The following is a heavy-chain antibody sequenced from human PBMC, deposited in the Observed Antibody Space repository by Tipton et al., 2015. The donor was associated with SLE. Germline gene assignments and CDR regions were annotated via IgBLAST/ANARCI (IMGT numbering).Heavy chain of an antibody. V-gene: IGHV3-23*01. J-gene: IGHJ4*02. CDR1: GFTFSSYA. D-gene: IGHD6-19*01. CDR2: ISGSGGST. CDR3: AKTGAVAGTLWFYDY. Sequence: SLRLSCAASGFTFSSYAMSWVRQAPGKGLEWVSAISGSGGSTYYADSMKGRFNISRDNSKNTLYLQMNSLRPEDTAVYYCAKTGAVAGTLWFYDYWGQGTLVTVSS.